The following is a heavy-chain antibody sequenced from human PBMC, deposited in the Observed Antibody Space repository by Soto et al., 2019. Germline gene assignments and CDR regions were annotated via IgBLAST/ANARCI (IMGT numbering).Heavy chain of an antibody. CDR1: GFTFSNYT. CDR3: ARGAGILGAGTSFDY. V-gene: IGHV3-30-3*01. CDR2: ISFDGNNK. J-gene: IGHJ4*02. Sequence: QVQLVESGEGVVQPGRSLRLSCAASGFTFSNYTMHWVRQAPGKGLAWVTLISFDGNNKYYADSVKGRFTISRDNSKNTLYLQINSLRTEDTAVYYCARGAGILGAGTSFDYWGQGTLVTVSS. D-gene: IGHD6-19*01.